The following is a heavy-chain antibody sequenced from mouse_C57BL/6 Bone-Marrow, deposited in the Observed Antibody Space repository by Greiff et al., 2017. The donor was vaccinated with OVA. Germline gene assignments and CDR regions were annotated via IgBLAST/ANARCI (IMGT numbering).Heavy chain of an antibody. V-gene: IGHV1-54*01. D-gene: IGHD2-2*01. CDR1: GYAFTNYL. Sequence: QVQLQQSGAELVRPGTSVKVSCKASGYAFTNYLIEWVKQRPGQGLEWIGVINPGSGGTNYNEKFKGKATLTADKSSSTAYMQLSSLTSEDSAVYFCARTHGYGFDYWGQGTTLTVSS. CDR2: INPGSGGT. CDR3: ARTHGYGFDY. J-gene: IGHJ2*01.